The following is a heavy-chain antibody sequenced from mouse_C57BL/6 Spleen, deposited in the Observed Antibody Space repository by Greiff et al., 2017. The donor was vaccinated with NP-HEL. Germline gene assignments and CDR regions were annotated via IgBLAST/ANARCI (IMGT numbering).Heavy chain of an antibody. Sequence: VQLQQSGAELVRPGSSVKLSCKASGYTFTSYWMHWVKQRPIQGLEWIGNIDPSDSETHYNQKLKEKATLTVDKYSSTAYMQLSSRTSEDSAVYYCARDGYYYGGSYWYFDVWGTGTTVTVAS. V-gene: IGHV1-52*01. CDR1: GYTFTSYW. CDR3: ARDGYYYGGSYWYFDV. J-gene: IGHJ1*03. CDR2: IDPSDSET. D-gene: IGHD1-1*01.